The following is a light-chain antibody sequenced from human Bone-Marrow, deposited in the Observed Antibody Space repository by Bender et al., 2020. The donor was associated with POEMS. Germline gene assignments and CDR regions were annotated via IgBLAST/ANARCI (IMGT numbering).Light chain of an antibody. CDR3: SSWDDSLSGWV. CDR2: SNY. V-gene: IGLV1-44*01. Sequence: QSVLTQPPSVSAAPGQKVTISCSGSSSNIGIYSVSWYQHLPGTAPRLVVYSNYQRPSGVPARFSGSKSGTSASLAISDIQSEDEGDYYCSSWDDSLSGWVFGGGTKLTVL. J-gene: IGLJ3*02. CDR1: SSNIGIYS.